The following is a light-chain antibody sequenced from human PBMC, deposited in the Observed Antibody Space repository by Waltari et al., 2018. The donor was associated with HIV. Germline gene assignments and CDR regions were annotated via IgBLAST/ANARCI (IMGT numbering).Light chain of an antibody. V-gene: IGKV1-5*03. J-gene: IGKJ1*01. CDR2: KAS. CDR3: QQYNSYPWT. CDR1: PSISRW. Sequence: DIQMTQSPSTLSASVGDRVTITCRASPSISRWLAWYQQTPGKAPKLLIYKASSLESGVPSRFSGSGSGTEFTLTISSLQPDDFATYYCQQYNSYPWTFGQGTKVEIK.